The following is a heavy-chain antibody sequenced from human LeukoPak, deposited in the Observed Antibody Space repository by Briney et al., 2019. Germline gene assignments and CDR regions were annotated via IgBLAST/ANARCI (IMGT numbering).Heavy chain of an antibody. J-gene: IGHJ4*02. CDR2: IYYTGTT. CDR3: ARRMPSSGYSYDF. V-gene: IGHV4-39*01. Sequence: PSETLSLTCTVSGASISRTPSYWGWIRQPPGKGLEWIGSIYYTGTTYYSPSLKSRVTISIDTSNNRFSLRLTSVTAADTALYYCARRMPSSGYSYDFWGLGTLVSVSS. D-gene: IGHD6-13*01. CDR1: GASISRTPSY.